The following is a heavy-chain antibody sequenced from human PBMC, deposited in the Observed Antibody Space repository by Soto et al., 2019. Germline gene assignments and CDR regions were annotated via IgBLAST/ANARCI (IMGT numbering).Heavy chain of an antibody. V-gene: IGHV1-46*03. CDR1: GYTITSHY. J-gene: IGHJ3*02. Sequence: EASVKVSCKASGYTITSHYMHWVRQAPGQGLEWMGVINPSGGSTSYAQKFQGRVTMTRDTSTSTVYMELSSLRSEDTAVYYCARGPMIVVVTWSAFDIWGQGTMVTVSS. CDR2: INPSGGST. D-gene: IGHD3-22*01. CDR3: ARGPMIVVVTWSAFDI.